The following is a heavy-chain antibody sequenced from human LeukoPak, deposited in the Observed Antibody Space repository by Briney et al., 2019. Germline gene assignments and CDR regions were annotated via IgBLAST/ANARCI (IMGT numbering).Heavy chain of an antibody. CDR1: GFTFSSYS. D-gene: IGHD3-10*01. J-gene: IGHJ4*02. CDR3: ARERSFGELVVY. V-gene: IGHV3-21*01. Sequence: KAGGSLRLSCAASGFTFSSYSMNWVRQAPGKGLEWVSSISSSSSYIYYADSVKGRFTISRDNAKNSLYLQMNSLRAEDTAVYYCARERSFGELVVYWGQGTLVTVSS. CDR2: ISSSSSYI.